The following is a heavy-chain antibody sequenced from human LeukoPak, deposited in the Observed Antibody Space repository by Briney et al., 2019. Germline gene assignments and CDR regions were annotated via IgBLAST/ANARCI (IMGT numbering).Heavy chain of an antibody. V-gene: IGHV4-59*01. CDR1: GGSISSYY. J-gene: IGHJ4*02. CDR3: ARGVYIAAAQYAY. Sequence: PSETLSLTCTVSGGSISSYYWSWIRQPPGKGLEWIGYIYYSGSTNYNPSLKSRVTISVDTSKNQFSLKLNSVTAADTAVYYCARGVYIAAAQYAYWGQGTLVTVSS. D-gene: IGHD6-13*01. CDR2: IYYSGST.